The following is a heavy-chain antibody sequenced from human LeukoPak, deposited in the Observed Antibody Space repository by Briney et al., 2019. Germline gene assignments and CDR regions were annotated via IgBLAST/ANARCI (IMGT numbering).Heavy chain of an antibody. CDR1: GFTVSSNY. D-gene: IGHD2-21*02. CDR3: AKEGDPLGVTAHFDY. V-gene: IGHV3-53*01. CDR2: IYSGGSI. Sequence: GGSLRLSCAASGFTVSSNYMSWVRQAPGKGLEWVSVIYSGGSIYYADSVKGRFTISRDNSRNTFYLQMNSLRVEDTAVYFCAKEGDPLGVTAHFDYWGQGTLVTVSS. J-gene: IGHJ4*02.